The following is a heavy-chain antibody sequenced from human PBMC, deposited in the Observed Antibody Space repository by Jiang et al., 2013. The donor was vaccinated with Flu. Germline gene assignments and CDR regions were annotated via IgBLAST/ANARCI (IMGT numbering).Heavy chain of an antibody. Sequence: KISCKGSGYSFTSYWIGWVRQMPGKGLEWMGIIYPGDSDTRYSPSFQGQVTISADKSISTAYLQWSSLKASDTAMYYCARQYSSSSEYFDYWGQGTLVTVSS. CDR3: ARQYSSSSEYFDY. J-gene: IGHJ4*02. CDR1: GYSFTSYW. CDR2: IYPGDSDT. D-gene: IGHD6-6*01. V-gene: IGHV5-51*01.